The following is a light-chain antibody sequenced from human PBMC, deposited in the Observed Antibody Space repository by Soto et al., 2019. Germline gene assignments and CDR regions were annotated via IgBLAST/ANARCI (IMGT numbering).Light chain of an antibody. J-gene: IGKJ1*01. V-gene: IGKV3-20*01. CDR2: GIS. Sequence: DIVLTQSPGTLSLSPGERATLSCRASQTISSNYFAWYQQKPGQAPRLLIYGISTRATGIPDRFSGSGSGTDFTLTISRLEPEDFAVYYCEQYGSSPRTFGQGTKVEIK. CDR1: QTISSNY. CDR3: EQYGSSPRT.